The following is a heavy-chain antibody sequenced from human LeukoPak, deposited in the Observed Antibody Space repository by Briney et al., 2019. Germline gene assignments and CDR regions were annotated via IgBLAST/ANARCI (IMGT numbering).Heavy chain of an antibody. J-gene: IGHJ5*01. CDR2: ISYTGNT. D-gene: IGHD3-10*01. CDR1: GGSISTSDYL. V-gene: IGHV4-39*07. CDR3: ARVRTGSQSDS. Sequence: SETLSLTCTVSGGSISTSDYLWAWIRQPPGRGLEWIASISYTGNTFYNASFRSRATISRDTSKNQFSLKLTSLTAADTAVHYCARVRTGSQSDSWGQGTLVIVSS.